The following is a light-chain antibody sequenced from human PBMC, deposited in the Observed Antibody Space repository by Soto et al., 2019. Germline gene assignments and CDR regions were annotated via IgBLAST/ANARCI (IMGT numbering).Light chain of an antibody. CDR2: KAT. CDR3: LQAGAFPLT. Sequence: DIEMTQSPSTLSASVGDTVTITCRASQSIATWLAWYQQKPEKAPKLLIYKATNVQSGVPSRFSGSGSGTEFSLTISSLQPEDFAIYYCLQAGAFPLTLGQGTNVEIK. J-gene: IGKJ1*01. CDR1: QSIATW. V-gene: IGKV1-5*03.